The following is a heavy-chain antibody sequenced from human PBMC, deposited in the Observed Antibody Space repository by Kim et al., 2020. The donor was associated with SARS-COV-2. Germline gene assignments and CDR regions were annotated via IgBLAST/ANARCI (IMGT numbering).Heavy chain of an antibody. J-gene: IGHJ6*02. CDR2: IYHSGST. D-gene: IGHD3-10*01. Sequence: SETLSLTCTVSGYSISSGYYWGWIRQPPGKGLEWIGSIYHSGSTYYNPSLKSRVTISVDTSKNQFSLKLSSVTAADTAVYYCARDLITGSGSYVHYYGMDVWGQGTTVTVSS. CDR3: ARDLITGSGSYVHYYGMDV. V-gene: IGHV4-38-2*02. CDR1: GYSISSGYY.